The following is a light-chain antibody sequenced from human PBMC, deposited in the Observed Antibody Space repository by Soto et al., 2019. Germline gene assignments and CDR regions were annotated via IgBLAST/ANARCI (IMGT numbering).Light chain of an antibody. CDR2: DVS. CDR3: SSYTSSSTRV. Sequence: QSALTQPASVSGSPGQSITISCTGTSSDVGGYKYVSWYQQHPGEAPKLMIYDVSNRPSGVSNRFSGSKSRNTASLTISGLQAEDEADYYCSSYTSSSTRVFGTGT. V-gene: IGLV2-14*01. J-gene: IGLJ1*01. CDR1: SSDVGGYKY.